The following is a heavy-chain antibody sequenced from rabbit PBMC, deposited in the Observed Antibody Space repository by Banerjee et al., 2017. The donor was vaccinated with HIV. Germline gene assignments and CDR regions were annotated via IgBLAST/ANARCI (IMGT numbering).Heavy chain of an antibody. J-gene: IGHJ4*01. CDR3: ARDWDGNGVYTSNL. Sequence: QEQLEESGGDLVKPEGSLTLTCTASGFSFSSSYWICWVRQAPGKGLEWIACIYVDSGSTWYASWAKGRFTISKTSSTTVTLQMTSLTAADTATYFCARDWDGNGVYTSNLWGPGTLVTVS. D-gene: IGHD2-1*01. V-gene: IGHV1S45*01. CDR1: GFSFSSSYW. CDR2: IYVDSGST.